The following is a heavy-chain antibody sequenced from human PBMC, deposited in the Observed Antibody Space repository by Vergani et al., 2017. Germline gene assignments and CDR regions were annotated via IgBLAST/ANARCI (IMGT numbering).Heavy chain of an antibody. CDR1: GYTFTDYY. V-gene: IGHV1-2*02. D-gene: IGHD3-10*01. J-gene: IGHJ6*02. CDR2: ISPSSGGT. Sequence: VQLVQSGAEVKKPGATVKISCKVSGYTFTDYYMHWVRQAPGQGLEWMGWISPSSGGTNYERKFQGRVTMTRDTSTSTIYMELSSLTSDDTAIYYCASEVCELLMHGFDVWGQGTAVIVSS. CDR3: ASEVCELLMHGFDV.